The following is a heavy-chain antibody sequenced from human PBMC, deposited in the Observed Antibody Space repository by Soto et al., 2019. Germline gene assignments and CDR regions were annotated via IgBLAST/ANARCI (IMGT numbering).Heavy chain of an antibody. Sequence: PGGSLRLSCAASGFTFSSYSMNWVRQAPGRGLEWVSYISSSTSTIFYADSVKGRFTISRDNSKNTLYLQMNSLRAEDTAVYYCAKVFVDYYDSSGYYSDYWGQGTLVTVSS. CDR2: ISSSTSTI. D-gene: IGHD3-22*01. V-gene: IGHV3-48*01. J-gene: IGHJ4*02. CDR3: AKVFVDYYDSSGYYSDY. CDR1: GFTFSSYS.